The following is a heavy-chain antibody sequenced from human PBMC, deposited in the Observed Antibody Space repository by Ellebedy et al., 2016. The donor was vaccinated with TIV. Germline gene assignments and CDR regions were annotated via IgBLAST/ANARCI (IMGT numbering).Heavy chain of an antibody. CDR2: INTYNGNT. V-gene: IGHV1-18*04. J-gene: IGHJ4*02. CDR1: GHTFTSDG. Sequence: AASVKVSCKASGHTFTSDGFGWVRQAPGQGLEWMGWINTYNGNTHYAKSFQGRVTMTTDTSTNTAYLDLRSLRPDDTAVYYCARGITGPVDLGYWGQGTLVTVSS. D-gene: IGHD1-1*01. CDR3: ARGITGPVDLGY.